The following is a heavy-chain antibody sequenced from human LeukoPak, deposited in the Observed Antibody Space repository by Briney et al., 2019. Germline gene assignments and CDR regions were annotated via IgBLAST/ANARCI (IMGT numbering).Heavy chain of an antibody. V-gene: IGHV3-30-3*02. D-gene: IGHD2-2*01. CDR1: GFTFSTHS. Sequence: GGSLRLSCAASGFTFSTHSMHWVRQAPGKGLEWEAIISYDGGIKYYADSVKGRFTIARDNSKNTLYLQMNSLRAEDTALYYCAKSHCTTTSCRGNYFDYWGQGTLVTVSS. CDR2: ISYDGGIK. J-gene: IGHJ4*02. CDR3: AKSHCTTTSCRGNYFDY.